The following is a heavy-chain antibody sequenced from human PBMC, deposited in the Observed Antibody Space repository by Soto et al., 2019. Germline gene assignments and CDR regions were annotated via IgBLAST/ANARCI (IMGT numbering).Heavy chain of an antibody. V-gene: IGHV3-48*02. CDR3: ARDRADGADDYYFDY. D-gene: IGHD1-26*01. Sequence: PGGSLRLSCAASGFGFSSYSMNWVRQAPGKGLEWISYISRSSRTIYYAGSVRGRFTISRGNAKNSLYLHMNSLRDEDTAVYYCARDRADGADDYYFDYWGQGTLVTVSS. J-gene: IGHJ4*02. CDR2: ISRSSRTI. CDR1: GFGFSSYS.